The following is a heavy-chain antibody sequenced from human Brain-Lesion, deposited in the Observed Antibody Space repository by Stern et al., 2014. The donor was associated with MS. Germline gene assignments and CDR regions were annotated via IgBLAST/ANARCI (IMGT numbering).Heavy chain of an antibody. CDR2: LRSKVYGGAA. J-gene: IGHJ4*02. V-gene: IGHV3-49*03. Sequence: EVQLVESGGGLIEPGRSLRLSCTASGFSFGDYAINWIRQAPGKGLEWVGFLRSKVYGGAAEYAASVKGRFTISRDYSKSIAYLQVNGLKTEDTAVYYCTRDRLDYGYSYFDYWGQGTLVTVSS. CDR3: TRDRLDYGYSYFDY. CDR1: GFSFGDYA. D-gene: IGHD4-17*01.